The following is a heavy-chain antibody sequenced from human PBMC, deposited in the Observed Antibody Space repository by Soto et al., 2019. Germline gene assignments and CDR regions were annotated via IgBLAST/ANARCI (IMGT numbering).Heavy chain of an antibody. V-gene: IGHV1-69*13. CDR2: IIPIFGTA. Sequence: ASVKVSCKASGGTFSSYAISWVRQAPGQGLEWMGGIIPIFGTANYAQKFQGRVTITADESTSTAYMELSSLRSEDTAVYYCARTYYYDSSGYYPDYWGQGTLVTVSS. J-gene: IGHJ4*02. CDR1: GGTFSSYA. CDR3: ARTYYYDSSGYYPDY. D-gene: IGHD3-22*01.